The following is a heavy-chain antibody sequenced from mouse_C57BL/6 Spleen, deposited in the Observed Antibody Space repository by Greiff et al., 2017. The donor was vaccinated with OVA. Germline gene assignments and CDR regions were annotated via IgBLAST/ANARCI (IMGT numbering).Heavy chain of an antibody. Sequence: VQLQQPGAELVKPGASVKVSCKASGYTFTSYWMHWVKQRPGQGLEWIGRIHPSDSDTNYNQKFKGKATLTVDKSSSTAYMQLSSLTSEDSAVYYCAIYHYYGRSSYYAMDYWGQGTSVTVSS. CDR2: IHPSDSDT. D-gene: IGHD1-1*01. CDR1: GYTFTSYW. V-gene: IGHV1-74*01. J-gene: IGHJ4*01. CDR3: AIYHYYGRSSYYAMDY.